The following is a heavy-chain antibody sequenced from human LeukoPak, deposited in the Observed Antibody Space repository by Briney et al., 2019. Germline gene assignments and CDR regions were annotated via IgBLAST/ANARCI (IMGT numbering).Heavy chain of an antibody. CDR2: ISYDGRNK. CDR3: ARAPYSGYDFRESATCFDY. CDR1: GFTFSSYA. D-gene: IGHD5-12*01. Sequence: GRSLRLSCAASGFTFSSYAMHWVRQAPGKGLEWVAAISYDGRNKYYADSVKGRFTISRDKSKNTLYLQMNSLRAEDTAVYYCARAPYSGYDFRESATCFDYWGQGTLVTVSS. J-gene: IGHJ4*02. V-gene: IGHV3-30*04.